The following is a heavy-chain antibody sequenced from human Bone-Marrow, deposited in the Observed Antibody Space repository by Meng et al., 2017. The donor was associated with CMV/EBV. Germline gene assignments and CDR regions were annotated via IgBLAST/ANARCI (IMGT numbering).Heavy chain of an antibody. D-gene: IGHD3-22*01. J-gene: IGHJ4*02. CDR2: IYSGGSST. Sequence: GESLKISCAASGLTFSSYAMSWVRQAPGKGLEWVSIIYSGGSSTYYVDSVKGRFTISRDDPKNTLYLQVNSLRAEDTAVYYCAKGRRWADSSGYYRTAFYFDYWGQGTLVTVSS. CDR1: GLTFSSYA. CDR3: AKGRRWADSSGYYRTAFYFDY. V-gene: IGHV3-23*03.